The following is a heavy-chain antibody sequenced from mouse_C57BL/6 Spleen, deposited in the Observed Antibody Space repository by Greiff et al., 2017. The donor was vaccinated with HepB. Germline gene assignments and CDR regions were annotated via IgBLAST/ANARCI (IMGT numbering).Heavy chain of an antibody. V-gene: IGHV5-12*01. CDR3: ARPTYYYAMDY. CDR2: ISNGGGST. J-gene: IGHJ4*01. Sequence: EVKLMESGGGLVQPGGSLKLSCAASGFTFSDYYMYWVRQTPEKRLEWVAYISNGGGSTYYPDTVKGRFTISRDNAKNTLYLQMSRLKSEDTAMYYCARPTYYYAMDYWGQGTSVTVSS. CDR1: GFTFSDYY.